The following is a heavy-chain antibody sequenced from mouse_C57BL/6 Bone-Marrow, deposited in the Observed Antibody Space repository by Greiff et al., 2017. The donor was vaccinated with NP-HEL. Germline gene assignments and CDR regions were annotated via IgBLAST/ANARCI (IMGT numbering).Heavy chain of an antibody. D-gene: IGHD3-2*02. Sequence: QVQLQQSGPELVKPGASVKISCKASGYAFSSSWMNWVKQRPGKGLEWIGRIYPGDGDTNYNGKFKGKATLTADKSSSTAYMQLSSLTSEDSAVYFCALDSSGLSYWYFDVWGTGTTVTVSS. J-gene: IGHJ1*03. CDR3: ALDSSGLSYWYFDV. CDR2: IYPGDGDT. V-gene: IGHV1-82*01. CDR1: GYAFSSSW.